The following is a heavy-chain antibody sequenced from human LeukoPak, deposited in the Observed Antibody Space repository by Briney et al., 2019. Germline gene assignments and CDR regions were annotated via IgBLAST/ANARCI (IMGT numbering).Heavy chain of an antibody. CDR3: AREGGGGYYDSSGYFDY. Sequence: QTGGSLRLSCAASGFTFSSYGIHWVRQAPGKGLEWVAFIRYDGSNKYYADSVKGRFTISRDNSKNTLYLQMNSLRAEDTAVYYCAREGGGGYYDSSGYFDYWGQGTLVTVSS. CDR1: GFTFSSYG. V-gene: IGHV3-30*02. D-gene: IGHD3-22*01. J-gene: IGHJ4*02. CDR2: IRYDGSNK.